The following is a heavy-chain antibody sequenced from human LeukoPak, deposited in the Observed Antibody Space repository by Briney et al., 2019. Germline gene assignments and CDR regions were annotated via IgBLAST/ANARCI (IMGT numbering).Heavy chain of an antibody. D-gene: IGHD3-22*01. V-gene: IGHV1-2*06. CDR3: ARDFYAGWLFEYFQH. Sequence: ASVKVSCKASGYTFTGYYMHWVRQAPGQGLEWMGRINPNSGGTNYAQKFQGRVTMTRDTSISTAYMELSRLRSDDTAVYYCARDFYAGWLFEYFQHWGQGTLATVSS. CDR1: GYTFTGYY. J-gene: IGHJ1*01. CDR2: INPNSGGT.